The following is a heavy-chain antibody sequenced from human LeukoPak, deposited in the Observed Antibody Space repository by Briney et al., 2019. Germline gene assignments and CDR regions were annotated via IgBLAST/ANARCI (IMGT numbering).Heavy chain of an antibody. CDR1: GGSISSSSYY. CDR2: IYYSGST. D-gene: IGHD3-3*01. Sequence: SETLSLTCTVSGGSISSSSYYWGWIRQPPGKGREWIGSIYYSGSTYYNPSLKSRVTISVDTSKNQFSLKLSSVTAADTAVYYCARSTIFGVVIQFNWFDPWGQGTLVTVSS. J-gene: IGHJ5*02. V-gene: IGHV4-39*01. CDR3: ARSTIFGVVIQFNWFDP.